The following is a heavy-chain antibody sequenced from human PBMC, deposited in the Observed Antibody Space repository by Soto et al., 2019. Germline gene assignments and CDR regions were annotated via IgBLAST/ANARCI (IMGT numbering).Heavy chain of an antibody. CDR1: GGSISSPTYY. V-gene: IGHV4-39*01. CDR2: IYYSGST. CDR3: ARLPGIPTSRRDY. J-gene: IGHJ4*02. Sequence: SETLSLTCSVSGGSISSPTYYLGWIRQPPGKGLEWIGSIYYSGSTYYSPSLKSRVTISVDTSKNPFSLKVSSVTAADTAVYYCARLPGIPTSRRDYRGQGTRVTV.